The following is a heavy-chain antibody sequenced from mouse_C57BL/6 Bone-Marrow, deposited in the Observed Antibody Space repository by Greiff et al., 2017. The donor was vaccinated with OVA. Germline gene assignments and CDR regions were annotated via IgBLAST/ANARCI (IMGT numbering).Heavy chain of an antibody. J-gene: IGHJ3*01. CDR1: GYTFTSYW. D-gene: IGHD2-4*01. Sequence: QVQLQQPGAELVKPGASVKMSCKASGYTFTSYWITWVKQRPGQGLEWIGDIYPGSGSTNDNEKFKSKATLTVDTSSSTAYMQLSSLTSEDSAVYYCARQGIYYDYDDLAYWGQGTLVTVSA. CDR3: ARQGIYYDYDDLAY. CDR2: IYPGSGST. V-gene: IGHV1-55*01.